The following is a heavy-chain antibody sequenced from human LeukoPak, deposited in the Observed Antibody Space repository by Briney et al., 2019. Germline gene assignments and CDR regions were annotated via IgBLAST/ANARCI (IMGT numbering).Heavy chain of an antibody. J-gene: IGHJ5*02. CDR1: GFTFSSYA. CDR3: ARAKKPYCSSTSCRLGDWFDP. CDR2: ISGSGGST. D-gene: IGHD2-2*01. V-gene: IGHV3-23*01. Sequence: GGSLRLSCAASGFTFSSYAMSWVRQAPGKGLEWVSAISGSGGSTYYADSVKGRFTISRDNSKNTLYLQMNSLRAEDTAVYYCARAKKPYCSSTSCRLGDWFDPWGQGTLVTVSS.